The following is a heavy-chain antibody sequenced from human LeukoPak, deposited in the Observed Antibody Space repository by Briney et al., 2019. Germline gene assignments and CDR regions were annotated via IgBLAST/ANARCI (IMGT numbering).Heavy chain of an antibody. V-gene: IGHV3-30-3*01. D-gene: IGHD6-19*01. Sequence: GWSLRLSCAASGFTFSSYAMHWVRQAPGKGLEWVALISYDGSNQNYADSVKGRFTISRDNPKNTLYLQMNSLRAEDTAVYYCARANRPFHSSGWYKDYWGQGTLVTVSS. J-gene: IGHJ4*02. CDR2: ISYDGSNQ. CDR3: ARANRPFHSSGWYKDY. CDR1: GFTFSSYA.